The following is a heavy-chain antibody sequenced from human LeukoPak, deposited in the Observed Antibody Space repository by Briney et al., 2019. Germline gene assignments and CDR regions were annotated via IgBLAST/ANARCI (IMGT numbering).Heavy chain of an antibody. CDR2: INNDGTAT. Sequence: PGGSLRLSCAASGFTFSAYWMHWVRQVPGKGLVWVSRINNDGTATFFADSVKGRFTISRDNAKNTLYLQMDSLRAEDTAMYYCARYSGWFDYWGQGTLVTVSS. V-gene: IGHV3-74*01. CDR3: ARYSGWFDY. D-gene: IGHD6-19*01. J-gene: IGHJ4*02. CDR1: GFTFSAYW.